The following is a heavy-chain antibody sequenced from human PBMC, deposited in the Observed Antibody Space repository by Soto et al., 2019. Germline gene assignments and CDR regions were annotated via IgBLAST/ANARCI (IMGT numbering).Heavy chain of an antibody. Sequence: PGGSLRLSCAASGFSLSTYWMHWVRQAPGKGLVWVSRINIDGSTTTYADSVKGRFTISRDNAKNTLYLQMNSLRDEDTAVYYCVRIRRGDGYTFGYWGQGTLVTVSS. J-gene: IGHJ4*02. D-gene: IGHD5-12*01. CDR2: INIDGSTT. CDR1: GFSLSTYW. V-gene: IGHV3-74*01. CDR3: VRIRRGDGYTFGY.